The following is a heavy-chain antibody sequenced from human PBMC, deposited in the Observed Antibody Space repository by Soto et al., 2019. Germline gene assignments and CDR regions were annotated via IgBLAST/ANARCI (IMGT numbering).Heavy chain of an antibody. CDR3: ARGKGYYYYYMDV. CDR1: GFTFSDYG. J-gene: IGHJ6*03. CDR2: IWYDGNNK. Sequence: QVQLVESGGGVVQPGRSLRLSCAASGFTFSDYGMHWVRQAPGKGLEWVTVIWYDGNNKYYADSMKGRFTISRDNSKNTLFLQMNSLRAEDTAVYYCARGKGYYYYYMDVWGKGTTVTVSS. V-gene: IGHV3-33*01.